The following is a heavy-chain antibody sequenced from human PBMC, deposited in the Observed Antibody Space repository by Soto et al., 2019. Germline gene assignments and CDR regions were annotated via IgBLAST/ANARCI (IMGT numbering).Heavy chain of an antibody. D-gene: IGHD6-19*01. CDR1: GFIFNNYA. Sequence: DVKLLESGGGLVQPGGSLRLSCAASGFIFNNYAMNWVRQAPGKGLGWVSGISGSGGNTYYADSVKGRFAISRDKSNNTLYLQLSSLKAEETAVYYCVKARSGWYLYYFDYWGQGTRVTVSS. V-gene: IGHV3-23*01. CDR3: VKARSGWYLYYFDY. J-gene: IGHJ4*02. CDR2: ISGSGGNT.